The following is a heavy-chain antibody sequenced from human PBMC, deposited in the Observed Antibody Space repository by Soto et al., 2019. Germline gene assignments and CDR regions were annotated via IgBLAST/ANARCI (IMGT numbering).Heavy chain of an antibody. D-gene: IGHD2-15*01. V-gene: IGHV4-59*01. CDR3: ARDHGGSDY. J-gene: IGHJ4*02. CDR2: IYYSGST. Sequence: QVQLQESGPGLVKPSETLSLTCTVSGGSISSYYWSWIRQPPGKGLEWIGYIYYSGSTNYNPSLKRRVTISVDTSKNQFSLKLSSVTAADTAVYYCARDHGGSDYWGQGTLVTVSS. CDR1: GGSISSYY.